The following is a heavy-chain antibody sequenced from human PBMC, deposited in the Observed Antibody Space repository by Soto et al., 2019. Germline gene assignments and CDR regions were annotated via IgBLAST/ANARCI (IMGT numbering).Heavy chain of an antibody. J-gene: IGHJ4*02. CDR2: VYNDGSFT. CDR1: GFTFSSYW. Sequence: EVQLVESGGGLVQPGGSLRLSCAASGFTFSSYWMHWVRQAPGKGLVWVSRVYNDGSFTTYADSVKGRFTISRDNAKNTLYLQMNSLRAEDTAVYYCARGRAATGMLRRVSDYWGQGTLVTVSS. CDR3: ARGRAATGMLRRVSDY. D-gene: IGHD6-13*01. V-gene: IGHV3-74*01.